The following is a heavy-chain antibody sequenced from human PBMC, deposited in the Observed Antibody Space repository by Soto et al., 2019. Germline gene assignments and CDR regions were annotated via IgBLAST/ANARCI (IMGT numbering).Heavy chain of an antibody. CDR2: ISAYNGNT. J-gene: IGHJ6*02. V-gene: IGHV1-18*01. Sequence: ASVKVSCKASGYTFTSYGISWVRQAPGQGLEWMGWISAYNGNTNYAQKLQGRVTMTTDTSTSTAYMELRSLRSDDTAVYYCARIGSGRYYDYGMDVWGQGTTVTVSS. CDR3: ARIGSGRYYDYGMDV. D-gene: IGHD3-10*01. CDR1: GYTFTSYG.